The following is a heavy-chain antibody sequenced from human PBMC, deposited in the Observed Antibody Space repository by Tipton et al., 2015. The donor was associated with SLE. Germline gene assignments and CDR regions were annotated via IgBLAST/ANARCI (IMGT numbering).Heavy chain of an antibody. CDR1: GVSISSASYY. CDR3: VRELDTFDI. V-gene: IGHV4-61*02. J-gene: IGHJ3*02. CDR2: IFTSGSP. Sequence: LSLTCSVSGVSISSASYYWNWIRQPAGKGPEWIGRIFTSGSPDYNPSLKSRVTISLDTSKNQFSLRLSSVTAADTAMYFCVRELDTFDIWGQGTMVTVS.